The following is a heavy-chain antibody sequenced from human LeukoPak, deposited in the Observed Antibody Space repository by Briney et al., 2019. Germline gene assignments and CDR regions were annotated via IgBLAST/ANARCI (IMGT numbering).Heavy chain of an antibody. V-gene: IGHV4-39*01. CDR3: AIDYGDSGYYFDY. CDR2: IYYSGST. Sequence: SETLSLTCTVSGGSISSSSYYWGWIRQPPGKGLEWIGSIYYSGSTYYNPSLKSRVTISVDTSKNQFSLKLSSVTAADTAVYYCAIDYGDSGYYFDYWGQGTLVTVSS. J-gene: IGHJ4*02. D-gene: IGHD4-17*01. CDR1: GGSISSSSYY.